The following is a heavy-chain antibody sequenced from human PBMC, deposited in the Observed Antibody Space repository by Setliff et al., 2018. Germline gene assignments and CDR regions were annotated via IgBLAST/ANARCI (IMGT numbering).Heavy chain of an antibody. CDR1: GGSISSGGYY. CDR2: IYYSGST. Sequence: PSETLSLTCTVSGGSISSGGYYWSWIRQHPGKGLEWIGYIYYSGSTYYNPSLKSRVTISVDTSKNQFSLKLSSVTAADTAVYYCARGPVMIVATGYFDYWGQGTLVTVSS. V-gene: IGHV4-31*03. D-gene: IGHD3-22*01. CDR3: ARGPVMIVATGYFDY. J-gene: IGHJ4*02.